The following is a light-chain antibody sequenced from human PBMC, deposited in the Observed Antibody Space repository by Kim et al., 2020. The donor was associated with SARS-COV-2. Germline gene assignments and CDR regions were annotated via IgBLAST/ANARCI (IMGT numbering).Light chain of an antibody. V-gene: IGLV2-23*01. CDR3: CSYAGDATVV. J-gene: IGLJ2*01. Sequence: QSINISCAGSSSDIGSYNLVSWYQQFPGKVPKVIIFEDSRRPSGVSNRFSGSKSGNTASLTISGVRPEDESLYFCCSYAGDATVVFGGGTQLTVL. CDR1: SSDIGSYNL. CDR2: EDS.